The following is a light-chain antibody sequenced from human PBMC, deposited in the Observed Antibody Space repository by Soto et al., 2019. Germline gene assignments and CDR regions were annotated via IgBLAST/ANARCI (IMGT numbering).Light chain of an antibody. CDR2: DVS. CDR3: SSYAGSNNFV. CDR1: SSDVGGYNY. J-gene: IGLJ1*01. Sequence: QCALTQPPSASGSPGQSVTVSCTGTSSDVGGYNYVSWCQHHPGKAPKLMIYDVSKRPSGVPDRFSGSKSGNTASLTVSGLQAEDEADYFCSSYAGSNNFVFGTGTKVTVL. V-gene: IGLV2-8*01.